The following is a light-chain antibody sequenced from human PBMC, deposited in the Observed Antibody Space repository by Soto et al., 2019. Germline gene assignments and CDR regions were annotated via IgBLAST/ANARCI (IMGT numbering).Light chain of an antibody. CDR3: HQRYRTPVT. J-gene: IGKJ4*01. CDR2: ATS. CDR1: QSISSY. V-gene: IGKV1-39*01. Sequence: DSQMTPSPFSLSASVGDRVTITCRASQSISSYLNWYQQKPGEDPKHLIYATSHLQSGVHSRSSRGGSGTDFPLTSSCLQPEGSATYYCHQRYRTPVTLGGGTKVEIK.